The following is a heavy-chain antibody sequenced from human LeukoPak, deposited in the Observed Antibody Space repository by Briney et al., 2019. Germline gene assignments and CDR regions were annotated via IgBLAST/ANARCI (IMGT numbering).Heavy chain of an antibody. Sequence: GGSLRLSCAASGFTFSSYGMHWVRQAPGKGLEWVAFIRYDGSNKYYADSVKGRFTISRDNSKNTLYLQMNSLRAEDTAVYYCAKDQAAAGLTFTFFDHWGQGTLVTVSS. V-gene: IGHV3-30*02. D-gene: IGHD6-13*01. CDR1: GFTFSSYG. CDR3: AKDQAAAGLTFTFFDH. J-gene: IGHJ4*02. CDR2: IRYDGSNK.